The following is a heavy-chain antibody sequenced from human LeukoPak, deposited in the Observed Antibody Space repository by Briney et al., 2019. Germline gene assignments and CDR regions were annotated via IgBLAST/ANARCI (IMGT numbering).Heavy chain of an antibody. CDR2: ISWNSNSI. J-gene: IGHJ4*02. CDR1: GFTFDDYA. Sequence: GGSLRLSCAASGFTFDDYAMHWVRQAPGKGLEWVSGISWNSNSIGYADSVKGRFTISRDNAKNSLYLQMNSLRAEDTAFYYCAKGLGKSSGWATLDYWGQGTLVTVSS. D-gene: IGHD6-19*01. CDR3: AKGLGKSSGWATLDY. V-gene: IGHV3-9*01.